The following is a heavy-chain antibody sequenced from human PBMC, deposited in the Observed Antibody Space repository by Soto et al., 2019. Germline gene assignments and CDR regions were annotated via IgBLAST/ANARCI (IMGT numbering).Heavy chain of an antibody. V-gene: IGHV1-18*01. CDR2: ISAYNGNT. D-gene: IGHD2-15*01. CDR1: GYTFTSYG. Sequence: ASVKVSCKASGYTFTSYGISWVRQAPGQGLEWMGWISAYNGNTNYAQKLQGRVTMTTDTSTITAYMELRSLRSDDTAVYYCARDSCSGGSCYGVAFDIWGQGIMVTVSS. CDR3: ARDSCSGGSCYGVAFDI. J-gene: IGHJ3*02.